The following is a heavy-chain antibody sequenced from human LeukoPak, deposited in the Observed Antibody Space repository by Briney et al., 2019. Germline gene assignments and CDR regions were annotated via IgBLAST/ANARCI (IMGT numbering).Heavy chain of an antibody. CDR2: FDPEDGET. V-gene: IGHV1-24*01. D-gene: IGHD6-19*01. Sequence: ASAKVSCKVSGYTLTELAMHWVRQAPGKGLEWMGGFDPEDGETIYAQKFQGRVTMTEDTSTDTAYMELSSLRSEDTAVYYCATAAVAGPPLNYYYGMDVWGQGTTVTVSS. CDR1: GYTLTELA. CDR3: ATAAVAGPPLNYYYGMDV. J-gene: IGHJ6*02.